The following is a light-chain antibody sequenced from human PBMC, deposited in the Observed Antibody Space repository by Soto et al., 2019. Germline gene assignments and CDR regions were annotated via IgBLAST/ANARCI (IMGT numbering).Light chain of an antibody. CDR3: SSYTTSNTRQIV. Sequence: QSALTQPASVSGSPGQSITISCTGTSSDVGGYNYVSWYQHHPGKAPKLMIYDVSNRPSGVSNRFSGSKSSNTASLTISGLQPQDEADYCCSSYTTSNTRQIVLGTGTKVTVL. J-gene: IGLJ1*01. CDR2: DVS. CDR1: SSDVGGYNY. V-gene: IGLV2-14*03.